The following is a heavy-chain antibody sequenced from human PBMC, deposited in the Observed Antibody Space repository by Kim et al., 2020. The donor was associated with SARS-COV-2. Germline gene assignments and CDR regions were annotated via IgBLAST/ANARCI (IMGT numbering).Heavy chain of an antibody. J-gene: IGHJ4*02. CDR3: ARSAGPYDYYFDY. D-gene: IGHD3-16*01. V-gene: IGHV5-51*01. Sequence: GESLKISCKGSEYNFANYWIGWVRQMPGKGLDWMGMIYPGDSDSRYSPSFQGQVTISADKSTTTAYLQWSSLKASDTAMYYCARSAGPYDYYFDYWGPGT. CDR2: IYPGDSDS. CDR1: EYNFANYW.